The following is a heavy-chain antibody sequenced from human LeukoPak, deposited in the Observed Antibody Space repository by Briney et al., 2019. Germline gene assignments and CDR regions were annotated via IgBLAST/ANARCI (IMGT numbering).Heavy chain of an antibody. V-gene: IGHV3-48*01. CDR1: GFTFSPYS. D-gene: IGHD2-15*01. CDR2: ITGSSDTI. Sequence: GALRLSCAASGFTFSPYSMNWVRQSPGKGLEWLSYITGSSDTIYYADSVKGRFTISGDSSYNTAFLQMNSLRPQDTAIYYCAKDGGWTFDIWGQGTMVTVSS. CDR3: AKDGGWTFDI. J-gene: IGHJ3*02.